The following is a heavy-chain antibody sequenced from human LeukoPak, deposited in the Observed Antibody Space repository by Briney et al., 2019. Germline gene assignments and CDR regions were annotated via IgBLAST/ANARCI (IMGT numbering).Heavy chain of an antibody. V-gene: IGHV4-59*01. D-gene: IGHD2-15*01. CDR2: ISYSGST. CDR1: GGSISSYY. CDR3: ARVGGRRWSSAFDY. Sequence: SETLSLTCTVFGGSISSYYWNWIRQPPGKGLEWIGYISYSGSTNYNPSLKSQLTISLDTSKSRFSLNLTSVTAADTAVYYCARVGGRRWSSAFDYWGQGALVTVSS. J-gene: IGHJ4*02.